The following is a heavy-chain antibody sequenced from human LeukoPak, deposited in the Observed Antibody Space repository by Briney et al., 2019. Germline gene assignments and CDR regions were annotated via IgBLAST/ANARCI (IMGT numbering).Heavy chain of an antibody. D-gene: IGHD2-8*01. CDR3: ARDTVNGPFVTSLDL. Sequence: GGSLXLSCTAAGFPFSNHPMNWVRQAPGKGLEWPSHISSDGNAESHADAPRGRFALSRDNAKNSLFLLISDLRVEDTAVYYCARDTVNGPFVTSLDLWGQGALVTVSS. CDR1: GFPFSNHP. V-gene: IGHV3-48*03. CDR2: ISSDGNAE. J-gene: IGHJ4*02.